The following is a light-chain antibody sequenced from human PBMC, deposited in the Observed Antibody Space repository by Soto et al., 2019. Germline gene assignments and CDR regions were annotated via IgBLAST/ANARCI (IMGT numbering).Light chain of an antibody. J-gene: IGKJ1*01. CDR3: QQYAQRWT. Sequence: IQMTQSHSTLSASVGDRFTITCRASDSISTLLAWYQQKPGKAPNLLIYNASSLESGVPARFSGSGSGTEFTLTINSLQSEDFAVYYCQQYAQRWTFGQGTKVDIK. V-gene: IGKV1-5*03. CDR1: DSISTL. CDR2: NAS.